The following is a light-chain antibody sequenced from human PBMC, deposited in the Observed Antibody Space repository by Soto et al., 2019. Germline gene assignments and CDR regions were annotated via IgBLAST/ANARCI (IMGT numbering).Light chain of an antibody. CDR1: SSDVGGYNY. Sequence: QSALTQPPSASGSPGQSVTISCTGTSSDVGGYNYVSWYQQHPGKAPKLMIYEVSNRPSGVPDRFSGSKSGNTASLTVSGLQAADEADYFCKSYAGSNTYVFGSGTQLTVL. CDR2: EVS. CDR3: KSYAGSNTYV. V-gene: IGLV2-8*01. J-gene: IGLJ7*01.